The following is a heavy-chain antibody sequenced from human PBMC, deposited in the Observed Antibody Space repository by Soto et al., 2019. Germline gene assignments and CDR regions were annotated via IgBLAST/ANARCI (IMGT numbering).Heavy chain of an antibody. CDR1: GFTFSTYA. V-gene: IGHV3-30-3*01. J-gene: IGHJ6*02. CDR2: ISYDGSNK. CDR3: AGTENYYYHGMDV. Sequence: QVQLVESGGGVVQPGRSLRLSCAASGFTFSTYAMHWVRQAPGKGLEWVALISYDGSNKYYTDSVKSRFTISRDNSKNTLYLQMNSLTTEDTALYYCAGTENYYYHGMDVWGQGTTVTVSS.